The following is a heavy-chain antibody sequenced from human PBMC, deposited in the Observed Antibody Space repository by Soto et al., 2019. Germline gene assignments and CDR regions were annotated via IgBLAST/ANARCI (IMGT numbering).Heavy chain of an antibody. CDR1: GYTFTGYQ. Sequence: QVQLVQSGAEVKKPGASVKVSCKASGYTFTGYQMHWVRQAPGQGLEWMGWINPNSGGPNYAQKFQGRVTMTRDTSITTAYMEINRLTSDDTAVYYCARGQYIVSPENWGQGTLVSVSS. J-gene: IGHJ4*02. V-gene: IGHV1-2*02. CDR2: INPNSGGP. CDR3: ARGQYIVSPEN. D-gene: IGHD2-21*01.